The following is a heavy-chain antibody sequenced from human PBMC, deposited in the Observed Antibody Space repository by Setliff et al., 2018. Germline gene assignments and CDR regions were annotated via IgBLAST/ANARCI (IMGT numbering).Heavy chain of an antibody. D-gene: IGHD3-16*01. J-gene: IGHJ4*02. CDR3: AIGGGYCDFFDCFPFDN. CDR1: GFSISSGYY. V-gene: IGHV4-38-2*01. Sequence: SETLSLTCAVSGFSISSGYYWGWIRQPPGKGLEWIVNIHHSGKAYYNPSLKSRVTMSVDTSKNHVSLKLSSVTAADTALYYCAIGGGYCDFFDCFPFDNWGQGFLVTVSS. CDR2: IHHSGKA.